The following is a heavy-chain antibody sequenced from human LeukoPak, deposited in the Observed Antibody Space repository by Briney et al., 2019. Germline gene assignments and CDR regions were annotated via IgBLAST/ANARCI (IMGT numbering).Heavy chain of an antibody. J-gene: IGHJ4*02. CDR2: IKSISEGGTT. V-gene: IGHV3-15*01. CDR3: TAMQSSGYEHLFVY. Sequence: GESLRLSCAAPGFTFSEAWMSRVRQAPGKGLGWVGRIKSISEGGTTDHAAPVKGRFTISRDHSKSTLYLQMNSLKTEDTAVYYRTAMQSSGYEHLFVYWGQGTLVTVSS. CDR1: GFTFSEAW. D-gene: IGHD3-22*01.